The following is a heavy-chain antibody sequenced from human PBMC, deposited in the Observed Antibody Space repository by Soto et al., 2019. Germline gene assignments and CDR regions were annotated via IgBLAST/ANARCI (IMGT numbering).Heavy chain of an antibody. V-gene: IGHV4-59*08. Sequence: SETLSLTCTVSGGSISSYYWSWIRQLPGKGLEWIGNIHYGGTTGYNPSLKSRVTISVDTSENQFSLKMRSVTAADTAVYYCGRQVVVGTVPGSGSFDYWGQGTLVTVSS. J-gene: IGHJ4*02. D-gene: IGHD3-10*01. CDR3: GRQVVVGTVPGSGSFDY. CDR2: IHYGGTT. CDR1: GGSISSYY.